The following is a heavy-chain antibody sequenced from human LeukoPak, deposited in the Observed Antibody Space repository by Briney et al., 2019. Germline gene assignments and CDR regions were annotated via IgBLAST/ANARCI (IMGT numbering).Heavy chain of an antibody. CDR1: GFTFSSYA. D-gene: IGHD3-9*01. CDR2: ISGSGGST. Sequence: GGSLRLSCAASGFTFSSYAMSWVRQAPGKGLEWVSAISGSGGSTYYADSVKGRFTISRDNSKNTLYLQMNSLRAEDTAVYFCARVFRYSSFDYWGQGTLVTVSS. J-gene: IGHJ4*02. V-gene: IGHV3-23*01. CDR3: ARVFRYSSFDY.